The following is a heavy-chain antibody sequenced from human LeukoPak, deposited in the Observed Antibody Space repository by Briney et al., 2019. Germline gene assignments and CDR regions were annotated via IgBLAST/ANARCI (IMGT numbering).Heavy chain of an antibody. Sequence: KPSETLSLTCTVSGGSISSYYWSWIRRPPGKGLEWIGYIYYSGSTNYNPSLKSRVTISVDTSKNKFSLKLSSVTAADTAVYYCARGGYSYGYDDDFDYWGQGTLVTVSS. CDR1: GGSISSYY. J-gene: IGHJ4*02. CDR3: ARGGYSYGYDDDFDY. V-gene: IGHV4-59*01. D-gene: IGHD5-18*01. CDR2: IYYSGST.